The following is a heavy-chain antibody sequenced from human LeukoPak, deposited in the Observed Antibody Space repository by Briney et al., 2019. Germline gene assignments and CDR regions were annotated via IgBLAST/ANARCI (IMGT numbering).Heavy chain of an antibody. Sequence: PGRSLRLSCAASGFTFSSYAMHWVRQAPGKGLEWVAVVSYDGSNKYYADSVKGRFTISRDNSKNTLYLQMNSLRAEDTAVYYCARDADRYYDYVWGSPLQPDWGQGTLVTVSS. D-gene: IGHD3-16*01. CDR1: GFTFSSYA. V-gene: IGHV3-30-3*01. CDR3: ARDADRYYDYVWGSPLQPD. CDR2: VSYDGSNK. J-gene: IGHJ4*02.